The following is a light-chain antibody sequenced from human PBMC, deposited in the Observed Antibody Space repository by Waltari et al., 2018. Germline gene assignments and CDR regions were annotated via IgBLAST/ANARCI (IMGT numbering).Light chain of an antibody. V-gene: IGLV2-23*02. CDR3: CSFAGGASVA. CDR2: DVN. CDR1: SSDVGGYEY. J-gene: IGLJ2*01. Sequence: QSVLTQPASVSGSPGQSISISCTGTSSDVGGYEYVSWYQQQPGKAPKLMLYDVNKRPSGISNRFSGSKSGNTASLTISGLQAEDEADYHCCSFAGGASVAFGGGTKLTVL.